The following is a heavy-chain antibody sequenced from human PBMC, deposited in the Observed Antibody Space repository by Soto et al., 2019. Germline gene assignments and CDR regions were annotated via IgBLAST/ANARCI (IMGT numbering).Heavy chain of an antibody. Sequence: ASVKVSCKASGYTFTSYGISWVRQAPGQGLEWMGWISAYNGNTNYAQKLQGRVTMTTDTSTSTAYMELRSLRSDDTAVYYCARRVRLERRFLHYYYMDVWGKGTTVTVSS. CDR2: ISAYNGNT. D-gene: IGHD1-1*01. CDR1: GYTFTSYG. CDR3: ARRVRLERRFLHYYYMDV. J-gene: IGHJ6*03. V-gene: IGHV1-18*01.